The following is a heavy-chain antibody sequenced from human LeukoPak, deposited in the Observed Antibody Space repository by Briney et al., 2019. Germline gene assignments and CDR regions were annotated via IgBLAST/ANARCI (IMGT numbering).Heavy chain of an antibody. V-gene: IGHV4-4*02. J-gene: IGHJ4*02. CDR3: AREVRYYDSSGYSVYFDY. Sequence: SGTLSLTCAVSGGSISSSNWWSWVRQPPGKGLEWIGEIYHSGSTNYNPSLKSRVTISVDKSKNQFSLKLSSVTAADTAVYYCAREVRYYDSSGYSVYFDYWGQGTLVTVSS. CDR1: GGSISSSNW. CDR2: IYHSGST. D-gene: IGHD3-22*01.